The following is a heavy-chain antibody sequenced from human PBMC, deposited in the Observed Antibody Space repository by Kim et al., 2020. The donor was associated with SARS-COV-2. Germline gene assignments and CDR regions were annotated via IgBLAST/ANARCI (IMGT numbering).Heavy chain of an antibody. J-gene: IGHJ6*01. V-gene: IGHV4-59*01. Sequence: SETLSLTCTVSGGSINSFYWSWIRQPPGKGLEWIGYISYIGNTNYNPSLKSRVTITVDTSKNQFSLKLSSVTAADTAVYYCARASGTVTTFYYHGMDVWG. CDR2: ISYIGNT. CDR1: GGSINSFY. CDR3: ARASGTVTTFYYHGMDV. D-gene: IGHD4-4*01.